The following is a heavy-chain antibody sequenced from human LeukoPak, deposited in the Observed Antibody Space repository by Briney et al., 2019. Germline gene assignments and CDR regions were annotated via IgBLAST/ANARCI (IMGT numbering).Heavy chain of an antibody. Sequence: GGSLRLSCAASGFTFSSYSMNWVRQAPGKGLEWVSSISSSSNIYYTDSVKGRFTISRDNAKKSLYLQMNSLRAEDTAVYYCARVGYDSSGYPSWLDYWGQGTLVTVSS. CDR3: ARVGYDSSGYPSWLDY. J-gene: IGHJ4*02. D-gene: IGHD3-22*01. V-gene: IGHV3-21*04. CDR1: GFTFSSYS. CDR2: ISSSSNI.